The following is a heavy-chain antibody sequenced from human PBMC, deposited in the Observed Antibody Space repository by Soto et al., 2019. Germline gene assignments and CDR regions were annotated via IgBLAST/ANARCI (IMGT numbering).Heavy chain of an antibody. V-gene: IGHV3-30-3*01. Sequence: QVQLVESGGGVVQPGRSLRLSCAASGFTFSSYAMHWVRQAPGKGLEWVAVISYDGSNKYCADSVKGRFTISRDNSKNTLYLQMNSLRAEDTAVYYCARDSGSSWYWGDNWFDPWGQGTLVTVSS. CDR3: ARDSGSSWYWGDNWFDP. CDR1: GFTFSSYA. J-gene: IGHJ5*02. CDR2: ISYDGSNK. D-gene: IGHD6-13*01.